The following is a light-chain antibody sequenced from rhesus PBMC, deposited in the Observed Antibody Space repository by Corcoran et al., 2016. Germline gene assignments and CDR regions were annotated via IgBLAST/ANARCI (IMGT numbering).Light chain of an antibody. J-gene: IGKJ1*01. CDR1: QSIRNW. CDR3: QQHKSNPRT. CDR2: AAS. Sequence: DIQMTQSPSSLSASVGDRVTITCQASQSIRNWLAWYQQKPGKAPQLLIYAASTLQTGVPSRLSGSGSGTEFTLAITSLQPEDFATYDCQQHKSNPRTFGRGTKVKIK. V-gene: IGKV1-33*02.